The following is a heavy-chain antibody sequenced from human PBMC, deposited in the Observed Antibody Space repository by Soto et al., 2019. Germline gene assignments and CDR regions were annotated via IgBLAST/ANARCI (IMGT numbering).Heavy chain of an antibody. D-gene: IGHD4-17*01. CDR1: GGSISSSLNY. J-gene: IGHJ5*02. CDR2: IYYSGST. V-gene: IGHV4-39*01. Sequence: QLQLQESGPGLVKPSETLSLTCTVSGGSISSSLNYWGWIRQPPGKGLEWIGSIYYSGSTYDNPSLKCRVTMSVDTSKNQFALKLSPVTAADTAVYYCARHIRGAVTMNWFDPWGQGTLVTVSS. CDR3: ARHIRGAVTMNWFDP.